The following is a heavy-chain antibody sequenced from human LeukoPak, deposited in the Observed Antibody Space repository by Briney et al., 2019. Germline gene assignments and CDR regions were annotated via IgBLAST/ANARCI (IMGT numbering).Heavy chain of an antibody. CDR2: FDPEDGET. J-gene: IGHJ4*02. V-gene: IGHV1-24*01. CDR3: ATDRTYYYGSGSYMDY. CDR1: GYTLTDLS. D-gene: IGHD3-10*01. Sequence: ASVKVSCKVSGYTLTDLSMHWVRQAPGKGLEWMGGFDPEDGETIYAQKFQGRVTMTEDTSTDTAYMELSSLRSEDTAVYYCATDRTYYYGSGSYMDYWGQGTLVTVSS.